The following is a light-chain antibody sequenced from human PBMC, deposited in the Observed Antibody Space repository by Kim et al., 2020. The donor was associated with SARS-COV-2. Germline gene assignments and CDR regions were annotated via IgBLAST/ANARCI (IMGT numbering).Light chain of an antibody. CDR1: QVINNS. Sequence: ASVGDRVTITWRASQVINNSLAWFQQKPGKAPKSLIYAASSLQTGVPTRFSGSGFGTDFTLTITNLQPEDFATYSCQQYNSYPLIFGGGTKVDIK. CDR2: AAS. CDR3: QQYNSYPLI. V-gene: IGKV1-16*01. J-gene: IGKJ4*01.